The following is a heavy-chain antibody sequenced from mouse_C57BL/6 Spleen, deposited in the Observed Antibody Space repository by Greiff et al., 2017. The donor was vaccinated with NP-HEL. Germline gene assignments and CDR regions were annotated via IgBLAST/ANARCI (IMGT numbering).Heavy chain of an antibody. J-gene: IGHJ4*01. Sequence: EVQLQQSGPELVKPGASVKISCKASGYTFTDYYMNWVKQSHGKSLEWIGDINPNNGGTRYNQKFKGKATLTVDKSSSTAYMELRSLTSEDSAVYYCARRAGTYAMDYWGQGTSVTVSS. CDR1: GYTFTDYY. D-gene: IGHD4-1*01. V-gene: IGHV1-26*01. CDR2: INPNNGGT. CDR3: ARRAGTYAMDY.